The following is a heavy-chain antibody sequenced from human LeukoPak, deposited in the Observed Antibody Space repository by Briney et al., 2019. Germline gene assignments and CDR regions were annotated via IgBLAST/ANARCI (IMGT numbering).Heavy chain of an antibody. Sequence: GGALRLSCAASGFTVSSNYMSWVRQAPGKGLEWVSVNSGGATYYADPVKGRFTISRDTSKNTLYLQMNSLRAEDTAVYYCVRGPGSSWYQADYWGQGTLVTVSS. CDR1: GFTVSSNY. D-gene: IGHD6-13*01. CDR2: NSGGAT. J-gene: IGHJ4*02. V-gene: IGHV3-53*01. CDR3: VRGPGSSWYQADY.